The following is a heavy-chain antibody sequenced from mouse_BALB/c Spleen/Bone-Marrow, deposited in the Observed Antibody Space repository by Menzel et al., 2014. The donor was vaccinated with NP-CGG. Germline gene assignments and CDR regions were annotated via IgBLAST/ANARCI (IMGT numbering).Heavy chain of an antibody. J-gene: IGHJ2*01. D-gene: IGHD1-2*01. CDR2: INPGSGGT. V-gene: IGHV1-54*03. CDR1: GYAFTNYL. Sequence: VHLQQSGAELVRPGTSVKVSCKASGYAFTNYLIEWVKQRPGQGLEWIGVINPGSGGTNYNEKFKDKATLTADESSSTAYMQLSSLTSDDSAVYFCSRQTATFFDYWGQGTTLTVSS. CDR3: SRQTATFFDY.